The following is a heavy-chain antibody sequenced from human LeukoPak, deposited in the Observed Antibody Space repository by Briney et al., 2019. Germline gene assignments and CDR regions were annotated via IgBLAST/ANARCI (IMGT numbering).Heavy chain of an antibody. CDR2: ISGSGGST. CDR3: ARDWNCSGGSCYSGGDY. J-gene: IGHJ4*02. Sequence: GGSLRLSCAASGFTFSSYAMSWVRQAPGKGLEWVSAISGSGGSTYYADSVKGRFTISRDNAKNSLYLQMNSLRAEDTAVYYCARDWNCSGGSCYSGGDYWGQGTLVTVFS. CDR1: GFTFSSYA. V-gene: IGHV3-23*01. D-gene: IGHD2-15*01.